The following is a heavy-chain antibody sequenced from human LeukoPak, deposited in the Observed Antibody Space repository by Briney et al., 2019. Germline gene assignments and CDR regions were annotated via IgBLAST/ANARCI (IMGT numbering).Heavy chain of an antibody. Sequence: GGSLRLSCAASGFTFSSYAMSWVRQAPGKGLEWVSAISGSGGSTYYADSVKGRFTISRDNSKNTLYLQMNSLRADDPAVYYCAKDLDSSCWYNCEYCGQGTLVTVSS. D-gene: IGHD6-19*01. CDR3: AKDLDSSCWYNCEY. V-gene: IGHV3-23*01. J-gene: IGHJ4*02. CDR1: GFTFSSYA. CDR2: ISGSGGST.